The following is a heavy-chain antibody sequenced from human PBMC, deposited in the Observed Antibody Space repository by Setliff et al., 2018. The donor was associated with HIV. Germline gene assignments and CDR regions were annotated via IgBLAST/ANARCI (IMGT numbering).Heavy chain of an antibody. D-gene: IGHD6-13*01. Sequence: SETLSLTCTVSGASISSGGYYWTWIRQHPGRGLEWIGYIYHSGSSYYSPSLKSRVTLFLDTSKNQFSLTLNSLTAADTAVYYCARLAGQRTIAAADYFFDFWGQGALVTVPS. CDR3: ARLAGQRTIAAADYFFDF. J-gene: IGHJ4*02. CDR2: IYHSGSS. CDR1: GASISSGGYY. V-gene: IGHV4-31*03.